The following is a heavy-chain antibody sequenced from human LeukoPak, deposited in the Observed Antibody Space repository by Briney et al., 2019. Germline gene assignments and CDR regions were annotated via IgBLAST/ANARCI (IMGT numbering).Heavy chain of an antibody. CDR1: GFPFSRYS. Sequence: PGGSLRLSCAASGFPFSRYSMNWLRRAPGKGMEWVSSISSSRSNIYSADSVKGRFTISRDNAKNSLYLQMNSLRAEDTAVYYCAREAGGYDTPFGYWGQGTLVTVSS. V-gene: IGHV3-21*01. CDR3: AREAGGYDTPFGY. J-gene: IGHJ4*02. CDR2: ISSSRSNI. D-gene: IGHD5-12*01.